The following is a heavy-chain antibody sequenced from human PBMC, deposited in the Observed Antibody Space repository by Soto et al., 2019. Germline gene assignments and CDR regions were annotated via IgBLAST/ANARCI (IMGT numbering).Heavy chain of an antibody. CDR2: IYYSGST. J-gene: IGHJ4*02. V-gene: IGHV4-39*07. Sequence: SETLSLTCTVSGGSTSGSSDCWGWIRQPPGKGLEWIGEIYYSGSTYYNPSLKSRVTISVDTSKNQFSLKLSSVTAADTAVYYCARDSYPVGSSWLDYWGQGTLVTVSS. CDR3: ARDSYPVGSSWLDY. CDR1: GGSTSGSSDC. D-gene: IGHD6-13*01.